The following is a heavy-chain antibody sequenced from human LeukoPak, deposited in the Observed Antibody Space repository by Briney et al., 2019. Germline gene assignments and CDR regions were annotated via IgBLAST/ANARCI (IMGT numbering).Heavy chain of an antibody. CDR1: GGSISSYY. CDR2: IYYSGST. V-gene: IGHV4-59*08. CDR3: ARLFEPAAFSDAFDI. D-gene: IGHD2-2*01. J-gene: IGHJ3*02. Sequence: SESLSLTCTVSGGSISSYYWSWIRQPPGKGLEWIGYIYYSGSTNYNPSLKSRVTISVDTSKNQFSLKLSSVTAADTAVYYCARLFEPAAFSDAFDIWGQGTMVTVSS.